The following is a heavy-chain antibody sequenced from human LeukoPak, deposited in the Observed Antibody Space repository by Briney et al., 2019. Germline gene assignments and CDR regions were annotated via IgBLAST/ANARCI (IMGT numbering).Heavy chain of an antibody. V-gene: IGHV3-21*01. CDR1: GFTFSSYS. J-gene: IGHJ6*02. CDR3: ARDREGDWEGMDV. CDR2: ISSSSSYI. D-gene: IGHD2-21*02. Sequence: GGSLRLSCAASGFTFSSYSMNWVRQAPGKGLEWVSSISSSSSYIYYADSVKGRFTISRDNAKNSLYLQMNSLRAEDTAVFYCARDREGDWEGMDVWGQGTTVTVSS.